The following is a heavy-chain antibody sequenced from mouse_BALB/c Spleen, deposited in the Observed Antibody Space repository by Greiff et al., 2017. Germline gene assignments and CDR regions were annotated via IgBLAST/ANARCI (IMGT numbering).Heavy chain of an antibody. CDR2: ISDGGSYT. D-gene: IGHD2-1*01. V-gene: IGHV5-4*02. J-gene: IGHJ4*01. Sequence: EVKLMESGGGLVKPGGSLKLSCAASGFTFSGYYMYWVRQTPEKRLEWVATISDGGSYTYYPDSVKGRFTISRDNAKNNLYLQMSSLKSEDTAMYYCARGRDGNFYYAMDYWGQGTSVTVSS. CDR3: ARGRDGNFYYAMDY. CDR1: GFTFSGYY.